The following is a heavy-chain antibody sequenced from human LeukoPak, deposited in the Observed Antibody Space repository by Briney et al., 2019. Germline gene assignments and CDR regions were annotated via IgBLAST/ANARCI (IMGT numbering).Heavy chain of an antibody. CDR1: GGSISNYY. Sequence: SETLSLTCTVSGGSISNYYWNWIRQPPGKGLEWIAYIYYSGSTNYNPSLKSRVTISVDTSKNQFSLKLGSVTAADTAVYYCGRDLNGANSFDSWGQGTLVTVSS. CDR2: IYYSGST. J-gene: IGHJ4*02. V-gene: IGHV4-59*01. D-gene: IGHD4/OR15-4a*01. CDR3: GRDLNGANSFDS.